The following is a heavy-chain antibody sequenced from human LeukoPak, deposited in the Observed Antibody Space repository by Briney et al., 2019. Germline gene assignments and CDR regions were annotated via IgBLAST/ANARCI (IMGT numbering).Heavy chain of an antibody. V-gene: IGHV4-39*01. J-gene: IGHJ4*02. CDR2: IYDSGST. Sequence: SETLSLTCTVSGGSISSSSYYWGWIRQPPGKGLEWIGSIYDSGSTYDNPSLKSRVTISVDTSKNQFSLKLSSVTAADTAVYYCARQKQWQSFDYWGQGTLVTVSS. CDR3: ARQKQWQSFDY. CDR1: GGSISSSSYY. D-gene: IGHD6-19*01.